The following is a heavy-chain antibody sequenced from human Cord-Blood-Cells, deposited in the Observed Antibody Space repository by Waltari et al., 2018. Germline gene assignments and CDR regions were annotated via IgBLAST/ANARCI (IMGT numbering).Heavy chain of an antibody. D-gene: IGHD6-6*01. Sequence: EVQLVQSGAEVKKPGESLKISCTGSGYSFTRYWLGRVRQMPGKGLEWMGIIYPGDSDTRYSPSFQGQVTISADKSISTAYLQWSSLKASDTAMYYCARHPRDSSSSPFDFWGQGTLVTVSS. CDR3: ARHPRDSSSSPFDF. J-gene: IGHJ4*02. CDR1: GYSFTRYW. V-gene: IGHV5-51*01. CDR2: IYPGDSDT.